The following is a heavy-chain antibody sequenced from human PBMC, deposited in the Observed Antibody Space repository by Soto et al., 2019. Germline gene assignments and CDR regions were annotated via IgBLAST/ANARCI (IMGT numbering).Heavy chain of an antibody. D-gene: IGHD6-13*01. CDR1: GYTFTSYG. J-gene: IGHJ4*02. V-gene: IGHV1-18*01. CDR2: ISAYNGNT. Sequence: ASEKVSCKASGYTFTSYGISWVRQAPGQGLEWMGWISAYNGNTNYAQKLQGRVTMTTDTSTSTAYMELRSLRSDDTAVYYCARDFEPMVTGQQLAYYFDYWGQGTLVTVSS. CDR3: ARDFEPMVTGQQLAYYFDY.